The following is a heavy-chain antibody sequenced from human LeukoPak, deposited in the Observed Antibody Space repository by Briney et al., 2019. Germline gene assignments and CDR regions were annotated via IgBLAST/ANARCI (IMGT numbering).Heavy chain of an antibody. CDR2: ISYDGSNK. CDR3: ARDRARLRYFDWFRGVLNYDFDY. J-gene: IGHJ4*02. D-gene: IGHD3-9*01. CDR1: GFTFSSYA. V-gene: IGHV3-30-3*01. Sequence: PGRSLRLSCAASGFTFSSYAMHWVRQAPGKGLEWVAVISYDGSNKYYADSVKGRFTISRDNSKNTLYLQMNSLRAEDTAVYYCARDRARLRYFDWFRGVLNYDFDYWGQGTLVTVSS.